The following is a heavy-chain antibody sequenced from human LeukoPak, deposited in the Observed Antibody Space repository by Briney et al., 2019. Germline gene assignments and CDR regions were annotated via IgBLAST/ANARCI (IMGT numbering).Heavy chain of an antibody. J-gene: IGHJ4*02. CDR2: IKQDGSEK. Sequence: GGSLRLSCAASGFTFSSYWMSWVRQAPGKGLEWVANIKQDGSEKYNVASVKGRFTTSRDNAKNSLYLQMNSLRAEDTAVYYCARDRFAYYYDSSGYGTFDYWGQGTLVTVSS. D-gene: IGHD3-22*01. CDR3: ARDRFAYYYDSSGYGTFDY. V-gene: IGHV3-7*01. CDR1: GFTFSSYW.